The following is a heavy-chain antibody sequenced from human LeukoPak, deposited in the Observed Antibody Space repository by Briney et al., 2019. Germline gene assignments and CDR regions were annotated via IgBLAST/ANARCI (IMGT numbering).Heavy chain of an antibody. CDR3: ARTKFEKGITIFGVVYYYYYYMDV. J-gene: IGHJ6*03. CDR2: ISGSGGST. D-gene: IGHD3-3*01. Sequence: GGSLRLSCAASGFTFSSYAMSWVRQAPGKGLEWDSAISGSGGSTYYADSVKGRFTISRDNSKNTLYLQMNSLRAEDTAVYYCARTKFEKGITIFGVVYYYYYYMDVWGKGTTVTVSS. V-gene: IGHV3-23*01. CDR1: GFTFSSYA.